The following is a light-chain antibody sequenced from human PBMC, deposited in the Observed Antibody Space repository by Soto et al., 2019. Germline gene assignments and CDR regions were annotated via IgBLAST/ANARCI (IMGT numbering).Light chain of an antibody. V-gene: IGKV2-28*01. CDR3: MQDLQTPGT. J-gene: IGKJ5*01. CDR2: LGS. CDR1: QSLLHSNGYNY. Sequence: DIVMTQSPLSLPVTPGEPASISCRSSQSLLHSNGYNYLDWYLQKPGQSPQLLIYLGSNRASGVPDRFSGSGSGTDFTLKNSRVEAEDVGVYYCMQDLQTPGTFGQGTRLEIK.